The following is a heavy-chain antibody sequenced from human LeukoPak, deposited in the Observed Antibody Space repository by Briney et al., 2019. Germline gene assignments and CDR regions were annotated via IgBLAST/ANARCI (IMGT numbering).Heavy chain of an antibody. CDR3: ADGSSGYFLSY. V-gene: IGHV1-69*06. CDR2: IIPIFGTA. CDR1: RYTFTGYY. J-gene: IGHJ4*02. Sequence: GASVKVSCKASRYTFTGYYMHWVRQAPGQGLEWMGGIIPIFGTANYAQKFQGRVTITADKSTSTAYMELSSLRSEDTAVYYCADGSSGYFLSYWGQGTLVTVSS. D-gene: IGHD3-22*01.